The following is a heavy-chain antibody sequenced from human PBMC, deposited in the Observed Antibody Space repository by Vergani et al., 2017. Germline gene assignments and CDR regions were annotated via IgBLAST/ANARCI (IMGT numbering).Heavy chain of an antibody. J-gene: IGHJ4*02. CDR1: GDSISSTNC. CDR3: ATIGYRRWGYYFDY. V-gene: IGHV4-4*03. D-gene: IGHD2-2*02. Sequence: QVQLQESGPGLVKPPGTLSLTCAVSGDSISSTNCWTWVRQPPGKGLEWIGEICHTEDTKYSPSLKSRVTVSVDESRNLFSLRLNSVSAADTAVYYCATIGYRRWGYYFDYWVQGILVTVSS. CDR2: ICHTEDT.